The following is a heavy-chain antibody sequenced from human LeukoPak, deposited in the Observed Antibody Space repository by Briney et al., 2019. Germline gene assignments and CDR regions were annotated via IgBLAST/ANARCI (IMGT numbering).Heavy chain of an antibody. CDR2: IFRSGTT. CDR3: ARDPDPYYFDY. J-gene: IGHJ4*02. CDR1: GDSISGGDSY. Sequence: PSQTLSLTCTVSGDSISGGDSYWSWIRQPPGKGLEWIGYIFRSGTTYYNPSLKSQVIISVDTSKNQFSLKLSSVTAADTAVYYCARDPDPYYFDYWGQGTLVTVSS. V-gene: IGHV4-30-4*01.